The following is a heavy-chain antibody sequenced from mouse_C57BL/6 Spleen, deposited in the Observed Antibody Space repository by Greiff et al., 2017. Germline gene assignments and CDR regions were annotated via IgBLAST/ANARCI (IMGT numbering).Heavy chain of an antibody. J-gene: IGHJ2*01. CDR2: IRNKANGYTT. CDR3: ERYPLTPYYFDD. Sequence: EVQGVESGGGLVQPGGSLSLSCAASGFTFTDYYMSWVRQPPGKALEWLGFIRNKANGYTTEYSASVKGRFTISRDNSQSILYLQMNALRAEDSATYYCERYPLTPYYFDDWGQGTTLTVSS. CDR1: GFTFTDYY. V-gene: IGHV7-3*01. D-gene: IGHD1-3*01.